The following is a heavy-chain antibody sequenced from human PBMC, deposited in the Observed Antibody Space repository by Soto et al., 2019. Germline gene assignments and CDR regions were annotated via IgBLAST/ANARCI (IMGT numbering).Heavy chain of an antibody. J-gene: IGHJ5*02. D-gene: IGHD2-2*01. CDR2: ISSYNGNT. V-gene: IGHV1-18*04. CDR1: GYTLTMYG. Sequence: WASVXVAFKASGYTLTMYGIICFLQAPGQGLDCMGGISSYNGNTNYAQKVQGRVTMTTDKSTSTTYMELRSLRSEDTAVYYCARGTRYCSSKSCFSGVNWLETWGRGTLVNV. CDR3: ARGTRYCSSKSCFSGVNWLET.